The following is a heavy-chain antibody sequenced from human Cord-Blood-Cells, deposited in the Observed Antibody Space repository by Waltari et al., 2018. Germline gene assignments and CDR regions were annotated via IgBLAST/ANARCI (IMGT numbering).Heavy chain of an antibody. CDR1: GFTFDDYA. CDR3: ARYDSSGYYYY. CDR2: SSWNSGSI. D-gene: IGHD3-22*01. Sequence: EVQLVESGGGLVQPGRSLRLSCAASGFTFDDYAMHWVRQAPGKGLEWVSGSSWNSGSIGYADSVKGRFTISRDNAKNSLYLQMNSLRAEDTALYYCARYDSSGYYYYWGQGTLVTVSS. V-gene: IGHV3-9*01. J-gene: IGHJ4*02.